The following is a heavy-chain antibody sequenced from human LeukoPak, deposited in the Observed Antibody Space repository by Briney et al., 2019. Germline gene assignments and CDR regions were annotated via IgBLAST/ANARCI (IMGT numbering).Heavy chain of an antibody. CDR1: GGSIISYY. CDR3: TRGSIGYYYLDV. V-gene: IGHV4-59*01. J-gene: IGHJ6*03. Sequence: PSETLSLTFTDSGGSIISYYWSWIRQPPGSGLGWIGNIYYSVSTNYNPSLKSRVTISVDTSKNQFSLKLSSVNAADTAVYSCTRGSIGYYYLDVWGQGTPVTISS. D-gene: IGHD3-22*01. CDR2: IYYSVST.